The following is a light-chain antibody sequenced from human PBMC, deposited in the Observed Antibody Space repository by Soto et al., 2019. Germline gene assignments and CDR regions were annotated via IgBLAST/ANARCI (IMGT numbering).Light chain of an antibody. CDR3: QQDSLSPWT. V-gene: IGKV3-20*01. Sequence: EIVLTQSPDTLSLSPGERATLSCRASQSIRAMYIGWYQQKRGQAPRLLVYAASNRAAGVPDRFSGSGSGTDFTLVISRVEPEDFAVYYCQQDSLSPWTFGQGTKVEIK. CDR1: QSIRAMY. CDR2: AAS. J-gene: IGKJ1*01.